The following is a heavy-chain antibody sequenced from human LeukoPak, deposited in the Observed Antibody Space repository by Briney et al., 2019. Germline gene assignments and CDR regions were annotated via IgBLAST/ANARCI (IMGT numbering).Heavy chain of an antibody. CDR3: ARIRDGYNDAYDV. J-gene: IGHJ3*01. CDR2: INPGGDNT. D-gene: IGHD5-24*01. Sequence: ASVKVSCKASGYTFTNYYIHWVRQAPGQGLEWMGLINPGGDNTDYAQNFQGRVTMTRDTSTSTVYMWLSSLRSGDTAVYYCARIRDGYNDAYDVWGQGTMVTVSS. CDR1: GYTFTNYY. V-gene: IGHV1-46*01.